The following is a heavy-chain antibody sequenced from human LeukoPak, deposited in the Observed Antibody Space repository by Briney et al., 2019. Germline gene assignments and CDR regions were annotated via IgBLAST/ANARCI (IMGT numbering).Heavy chain of an antibody. J-gene: IGHJ4*02. CDR1: GFTFSSYA. Sequence: GGSLRLSCADSGFTFSSYAMHWVRQAPGKGLEWVAVISYDGSNKYYADSVKGRFTISRDNSKNTLYLQMNSLRAEDTAVYYCARDHGYKRTKNYFDYWGQGTLVTVSS. CDR2: ISYDGSNK. V-gene: IGHV3-30*04. D-gene: IGHD1/OR15-1a*01. CDR3: ARDHGYKRTKNYFDY.